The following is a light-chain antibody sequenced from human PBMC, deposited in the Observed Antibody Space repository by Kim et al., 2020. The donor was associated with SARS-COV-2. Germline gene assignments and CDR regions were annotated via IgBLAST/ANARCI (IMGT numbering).Light chain of an antibody. J-gene: IGLJ1*01. Sequence: GQSLTLSWTGSSSDVGGYKYVSWYQHHPDKAPKPIIYDVSDRPSGVSNRFSGSKSGNTASLTISGLQPEDEADYYCLSYTSSSTYVLGTGTKVTVL. CDR1: SSDVGGYKY. V-gene: IGLV2-14*03. CDR3: LSYTSSSTYV. CDR2: DVS.